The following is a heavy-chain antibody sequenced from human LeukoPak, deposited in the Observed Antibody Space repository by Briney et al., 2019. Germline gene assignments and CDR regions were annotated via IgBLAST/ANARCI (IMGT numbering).Heavy chain of an antibody. V-gene: IGHV3-30*18. CDR3: AKAGVAVAANFDY. D-gene: IGHD6-19*01. CDR2: ISYDGSNK. J-gene: IGHJ4*02. CDR1: GFTFSSYG. Sequence: PGRSLRLSCAASGFTFSSYGMHWVRQAPGKGLEWVAVISYDGSNKYYADSVKGRFTISRDNSKNTLYLQMNSLSAEDTAVYYCAKAGVAVAANFDYWGQGTLVTVSS.